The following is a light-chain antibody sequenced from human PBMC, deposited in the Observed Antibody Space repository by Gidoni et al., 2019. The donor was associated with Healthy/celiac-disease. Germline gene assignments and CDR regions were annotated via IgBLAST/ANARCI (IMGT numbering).Light chain of an antibody. J-gene: IGLJ2*01. CDR3: QSYDSSLSGSVV. CDR1: SSNIGAGYD. Sequence: QSVLPQPPSAPGAPGQRVTISCTGRSSNIGAGYDVHWYQQLPGTAPKLLIYGNSNRPSGVPDRFSGSKSGTSASLAITGLQAEDEADYYCQSYDSSLSGSVVFGGGTKLTVL. V-gene: IGLV1-40*01. CDR2: GNS.